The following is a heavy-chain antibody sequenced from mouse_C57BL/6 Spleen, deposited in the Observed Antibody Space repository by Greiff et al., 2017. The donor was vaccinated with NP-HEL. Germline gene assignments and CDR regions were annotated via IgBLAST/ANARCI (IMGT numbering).Heavy chain of an antibody. V-gene: IGHV5-16*01. Sequence: EVKVVESEGGLVQPGSSMKLSCTASGFTFSDYYMAWVRQVPEKGLEWVANINYDGSSTYYLDSLKSRFIISRDNAKNILYLQMSSLKSEDTATYYCARERNYYGSSYFFDYWGQGTTLTVSS. D-gene: IGHD1-1*01. CDR3: ARERNYYGSSYFFDY. J-gene: IGHJ2*01. CDR2: INYDGSST. CDR1: GFTFSDYY.